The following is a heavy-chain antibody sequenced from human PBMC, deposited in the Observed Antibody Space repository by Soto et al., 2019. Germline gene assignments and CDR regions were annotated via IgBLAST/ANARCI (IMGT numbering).Heavy chain of an antibody. CDR3: ARVVDIVLMVYAAPAHFEY. V-gene: IGHV1-18*01. CDR2: ISAYNGNT. D-gene: IGHD2-8*01. Sequence: ASVKVSCKASGYTFTSYGISWVRQAPGQGLEWMGWISAYNGNTNYAQKLQGRVTMTTDTSTSTAYMELRSLRSDDTAVYYCARVVDIVLMVYAAPAHFEYWGQGTLVTVSS. CDR1: GYTFTSYG. J-gene: IGHJ4*02.